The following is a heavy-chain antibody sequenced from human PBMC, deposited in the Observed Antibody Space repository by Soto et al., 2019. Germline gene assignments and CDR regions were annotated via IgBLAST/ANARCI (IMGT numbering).Heavy chain of an antibody. J-gene: IGHJ6*02. Sequence: SETLPRTGTVSVHTVTTYCCSWIRQPAGKGLEWIGRIDASGNTNYNPSLNSRVTMSIDTSKKQFSLKLTSVTAADTAIYYCARYSNNWFQTEGMDVWGQGTTVTVSS. D-gene: IGHD6-13*01. CDR2: IDASGNT. CDR3: ARYSNNWFQTEGMDV. V-gene: IGHV4-4*07. CDR1: VHTVTTYC.